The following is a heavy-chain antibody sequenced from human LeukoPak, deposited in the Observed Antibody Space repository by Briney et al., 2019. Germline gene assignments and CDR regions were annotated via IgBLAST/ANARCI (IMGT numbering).Heavy chain of an antibody. J-gene: IGHJ4*02. D-gene: IGHD1/OR15-1a*01. V-gene: IGHV4-39*01. Sequence: SETLSLTCIVSGDSISGTSYYWTWIRQPPGKGLEWIGSIHYSGTPYYFPSLKSRVTLSVDTSKNQFFLKLTSVTASDTAVYYCVRRGGGTYLDHWGQGTLVSVSS. CDR3: VRRGGGTYLDH. CDR1: GDSISGTSYY. CDR2: IHYSGTP.